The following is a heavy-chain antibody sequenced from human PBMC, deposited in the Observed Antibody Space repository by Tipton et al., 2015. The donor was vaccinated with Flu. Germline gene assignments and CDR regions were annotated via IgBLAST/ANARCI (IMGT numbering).Heavy chain of an antibody. D-gene: IGHD3-22*01. CDR1: GFTFSTYW. V-gene: IGHV3-74*01. CDR2: VNGDGSAT. J-gene: IGHJ4*02. CDR3: ATGAAYYYDR. Sequence: SLRLSCAASGFTFSTYWMHWVRQAPGKGLVWVSRVNGDGSATTYAGSVQGRFTISRDNAKNTVYLQMNSLRAEDTAVYYCATGAAYYYDRWGQGTLVTVSS.